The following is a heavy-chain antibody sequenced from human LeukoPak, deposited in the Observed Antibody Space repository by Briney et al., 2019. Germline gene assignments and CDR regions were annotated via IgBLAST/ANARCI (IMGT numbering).Heavy chain of an antibody. CDR2: IYYSGST. Sequence: SDTLSLTCTVSGGSISSYYWSWIRQPPGKGLEWIGYIYYSGSTNYNPSLKSRVTISVDTSKNQFSLKLSSVTAADTAVYYCARGSSGWYGDWYFDLWGRGTLVTVSS. CDR1: GGSISSYY. D-gene: IGHD6-19*01. V-gene: IGHV4-59*07. J-gene: IGHJ2*01. CDR3: ARGSSGWYGDWYFDL.